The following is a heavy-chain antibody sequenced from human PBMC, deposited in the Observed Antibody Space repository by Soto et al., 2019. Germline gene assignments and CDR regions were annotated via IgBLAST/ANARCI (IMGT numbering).Heavy chain of an antibody. V-gene: IGHV3-23*01. CDR2: IGGGGDVT. J-gene: IGHJ3*02. CDR3: AKSTGDYTPDAFDI. CDR1: GFVFSNYA. D-gene: IGHD4-17*01. Sequence: GGSLRLSCATSGFVFSNYAMSWVRQAPGKGLGWVSAIGGGGDVTRYADPVKGRFTVSRDNSKNTLYLQMNSLRAEDTAVYYCAKSTGDYTPDAFDIWGQGTMVTVSS.